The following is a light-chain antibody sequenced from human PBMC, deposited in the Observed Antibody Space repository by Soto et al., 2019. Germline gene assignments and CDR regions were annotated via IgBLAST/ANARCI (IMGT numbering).Light chain of an antibody. CDR3: QQSYSRPRT. V-gene: IGKV1-17*01. CDR1: LGIRND. J-gene: IGKJ1*01. CDR2: AAS. Sequence: DIQMTQSPSSLSASVGDRVTITCRASLGIRNDLGWYQHKPGKAPKRLIYAASSLQSGVPSRFSGSGSGTDFTLTINSLQADDFATYYCQQSYSRPRTFGQGTKVDI.